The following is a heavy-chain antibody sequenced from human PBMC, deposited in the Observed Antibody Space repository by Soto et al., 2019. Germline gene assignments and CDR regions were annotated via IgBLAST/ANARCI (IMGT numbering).Heavy chain of an antibody. J-gene: IGHJ6*02. CDR3: ARVGYDFWSGPRGFGYYYGMDV. V-gene: IGHV1-2*02. CDR1: GYTFTGHY. D-gene: IGHD3-3*01. Sequence: ASVKVSCKASGYTFTGHYMHWVRQAPGQGLEWMGWINPNSGGTNYAQKFQGRVTMTRDTSISTAYMELSRLRSDDTAVYYCARVGYDFWSGPRGFGYYYGMDVWGQGTTVTVSS. CDR2: INPNSGGT.